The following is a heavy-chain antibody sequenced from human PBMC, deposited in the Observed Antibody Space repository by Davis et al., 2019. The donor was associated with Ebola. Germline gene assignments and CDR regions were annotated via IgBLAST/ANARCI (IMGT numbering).Heavy chain of an antibody. J-gene: IGHJ6*02. V-gene: IGHV3-73*01. Sequence: GESLKISCAASGFTFSGSAMHWVRQASGKGLEWVGRIRSKANSYATAYAASVKGRFTISRDDSKNTAYLQMNSLKTEDTAVYYCARAISSSWYGGAYYYYYGMDVWGQGTTVTVSS. CDR1: GFTFSGSA. D-gene: IGHD6-13*01. CDR2: IRSKANSYAT. CDR3: ARAISSSWYGGAYYYYYGMDV.